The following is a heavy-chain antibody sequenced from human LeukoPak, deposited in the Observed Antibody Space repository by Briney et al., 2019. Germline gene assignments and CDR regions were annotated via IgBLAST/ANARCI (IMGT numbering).Heavy chain of an antibody. Sequence: SETLSLTCAVSGYSISSSNWWGWIRQPPGKGLEWIGYIYYSGSTNYNPSLKSRVTMSVDTSKNQFSLKLSSVTAADTAVYYCARDRLYYYDSSGYSTFDYWGQGTLVTVSS. D-gene: IGHD3-22*01. V-gene: IGHV4-28*03. J-gene: IGHJ4*02. CDR1: GYSISSSNW. CDR3: ARDRLYYYDSSGYSTFDY. CDR2: IYYSGST.